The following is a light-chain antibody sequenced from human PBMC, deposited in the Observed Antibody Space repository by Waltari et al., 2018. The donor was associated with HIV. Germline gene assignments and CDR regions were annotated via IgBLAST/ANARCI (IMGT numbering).Light chain of an antibody. CDR3: QQADSFPHT. J-gene: IGKJ4*01. Sequence: MAQSPSSVTGSVGATVTITCRTSQSIGSSLAWYQHQSGRAPKLLIFAASKLENGVPPRFAGSGSGTYFALTISSLQADDSATYYCQQADSFPHTFGGGTRVEIE. CDR1: QSIGSS. CDR2: AAS. V-gene: IGKV1-12*01.